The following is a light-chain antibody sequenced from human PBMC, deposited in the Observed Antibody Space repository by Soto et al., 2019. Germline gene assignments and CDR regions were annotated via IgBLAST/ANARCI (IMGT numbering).Light chain of an antibody. J-gene: IGKJ1*01. V-gene: IGKV1-39*01. Sequence: EIRMTQSPSTLSGCVGDRASIXCRASQTIGSWLAWYQQKPGKAPKLLIYAASRLQGAGASTFSGSGSATEFTRTISSLQRDDVATYFGQQGYSTPLTFGQGTKVDIK. CDR1: QTIGSW. CDR3: QQGYSTPLT. CDR2: AAS.